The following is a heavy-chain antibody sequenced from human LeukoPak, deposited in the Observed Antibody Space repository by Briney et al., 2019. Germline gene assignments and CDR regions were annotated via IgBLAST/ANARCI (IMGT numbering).Heavy chain of an antibody. CDR2: ISGSGGST. CDR3: AKVGNMNFDY. J-gene: IGHJ4*02. CDR1: GFTFSSYA. Sequence: GGSLRLSCAASGFTFSSYAMSWVRQAPGKGLEWVSAISGSGGSTYYADSVKGRFTITRDNSKNTLYLRMNSPRAEDTAVYYCAKVGNMNFDYWGQGPLVTVSS. V-gene: IGHV3-23*01. D-gene: IGHD2/OR15-2a*01.